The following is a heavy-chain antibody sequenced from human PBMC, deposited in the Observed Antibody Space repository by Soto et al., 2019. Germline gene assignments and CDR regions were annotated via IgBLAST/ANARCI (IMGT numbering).Heavy chain of an antibody. CDR2: IYSGGST. CDR1: GFTVSSNY. Sequence: EVQLVESGGGLVQPGGSLRLSCAASGFTVSSNYMSWVRQAPGKGLEWVSVIYSGGSTYYADSVKGRFTISRHNSKNTMYLQMISLRSEDLAVYYCARESSWMFYGMDVWGQGYTGTVSS. CDR3: ARESSWMFYGMDV. V-gene: IGHV3-53*04. D-gene: IGHD6-13*01. J-gene: IGHJ6*02.